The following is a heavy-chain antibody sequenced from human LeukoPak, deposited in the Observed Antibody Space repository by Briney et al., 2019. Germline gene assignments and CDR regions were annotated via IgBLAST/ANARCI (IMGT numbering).Heavy chain of an antibody. CDR3: ARDRGYYGSGSSYHMDV. D-gene: IGHD3-10*01. J-gene: IGHJ6*03. CDR1: GYTFTSYY. V-gene: IGHV1-46*01. Sequence: ASVKVSCKASGYTFTSYYMHWVRQAPGQGLEWMGIINPSGGSTSYAQKFQGRVTMTRDTSISTAYMELSRLRSDDTAVYYCARDRGYYGSGSSYHMDVWGKGTTVTVSS. CDR2: INPSGGST.